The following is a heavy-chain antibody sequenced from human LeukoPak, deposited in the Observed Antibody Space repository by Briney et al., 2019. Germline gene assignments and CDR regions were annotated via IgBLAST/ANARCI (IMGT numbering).Heavy chain of an antibody. Sequence: SETLSLTCAVYGGSFSGYYWSWIRQPPGKGLEWIGEINQSGSTNYNPSLKSRVTISVDTSKKQFSLRLSPVTAADTAVYYCAAGCSSTSCYWYYYTDVWGKGATVTVSS. J-gene: IGHJ6*03. CDR2: INQSGST. CDR3: AAGCSSTSCYWYYYTDV. D-gene: IGHD2-2*01. CDR1: GGSFSGYY. V-gene: IGHV4-34*01.